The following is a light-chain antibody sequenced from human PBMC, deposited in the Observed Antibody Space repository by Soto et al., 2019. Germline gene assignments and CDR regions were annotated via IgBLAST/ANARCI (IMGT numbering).Light chain of an antibody. V-gene: IGLV1-47*02. CDR3: AAWDDSLRGPV. Sequence: QSVLTQPPSASGTPGQRVTISCSGSSSNIGTNYVYWYQQLPGTAPKLLIYSNNQRASGVPDRFSGSKSGTSASLAISGLRSEDEADYYCAAWDDSLRGPVFGGGTKLTVL. J-gene: IGLJ2*01. CDR2: SNN. CDR1: SSNIGTNY.